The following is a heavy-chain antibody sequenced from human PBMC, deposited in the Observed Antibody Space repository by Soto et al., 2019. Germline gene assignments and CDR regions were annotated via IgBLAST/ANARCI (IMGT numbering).Heavy chain of an antibody. CDR3: AKDRVGVVVPAAILNWFDP. J-gene: IGHJ5*02. CDR1: GFTFSSYA. CDR2: ISGSGGST. V-gene: IGHV3-23*01. D-gene: IGHD2-2*01. Sequence: PGESLKISCAASGFTFSSYAMSWVRQAPGKGLEWVSAISGSGGSTYYADSVKGRFTISRDNSKNTLYLQMNSLRAEDTAVYYCAKDRVGVVVPAAILNWFDPWGQGTLVTVSS.